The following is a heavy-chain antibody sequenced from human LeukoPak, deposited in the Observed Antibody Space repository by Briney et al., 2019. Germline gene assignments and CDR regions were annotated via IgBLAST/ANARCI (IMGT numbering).Heavy chain of an antibody. CDR1: GYSFTSYW. CDR3: ATRDPNSSSWPPFDY. Sequence: GESLKISCKGSGYSFTSYWIGWVRQMPGKGLEWMGIIYPGDSDTRYSPSFQGQVTISADKYISTAYLQSSSPKASDTAMYYCATRDPNSSSWPPFDYWGQGTLVTVSS. D-gene: IGHD6-13*01. V-gene: IGHV5-51*01. CDR2: IYPGDSDT. J-gene: IGHJ4*02.